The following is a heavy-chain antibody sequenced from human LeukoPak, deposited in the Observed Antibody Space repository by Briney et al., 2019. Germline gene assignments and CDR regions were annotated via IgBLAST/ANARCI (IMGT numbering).Heavy chain of an antibody. D-gene: IGHD6-19*01. CDR3: ARSGSGWSQVPPHLRNWFDP. J-gene: IGHJ5*02. V-gene: IGHV1-69*13. CDR2: IIPIFGTA. CDR1: GGTFSSYA. Sequence: SVKVSCKASGGTFSSYAISWVRQAPGQGLEWMGGIIPIFGTANYAQKFQGRVTITADESTSTAYMELSSLRSEDTAVYYCARSGSGWSQVPPHLRNWFDPWGQGTLVTVSS.